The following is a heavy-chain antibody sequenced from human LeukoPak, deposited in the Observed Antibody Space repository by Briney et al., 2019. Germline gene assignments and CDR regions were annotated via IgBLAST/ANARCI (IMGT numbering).Heavy chain of an antibody. Sequence: SETLSLTCTVSGDSMNNYYWSWIRQPPGKGLEWIGNISYSGSTNSNPTLKSRATISVDMSRTHFFLDLSSVTAADTAVYYCARAVHYSGTSNQYTGGWYYFDFWGQGTLVTVSS. V-gene: IGHV4-59*01. CDR3: ARAVHYSGTSNQYTGGWYYFDF. D-gene: IGHD3-10*01. CDR2: ISYSGST. J-gene: IGHJ4*02. CDR1: GDSMNNYY.